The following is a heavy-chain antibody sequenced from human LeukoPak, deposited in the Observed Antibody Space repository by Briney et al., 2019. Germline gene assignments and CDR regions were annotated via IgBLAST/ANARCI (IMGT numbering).Heavy chain of an antibody. J-gene: IGHJ3*02. CDR1: GGSFSGYY. Sequence: SETLSLTCAVYGGSFSGYYWSWIRQPPGKGLEWIGYIYNSRSTNYNPSLRSRVTISVDTSKNQFSLMLNSVTAADTAVYYCARRNILTEGEAFDIWGQGTMVTVSS. CDR3: ARRNILTEGEAFDI. D-gene: IGHD3-9*01. V-gene: IGHV4-34*01. CDR2: IYNSRST.